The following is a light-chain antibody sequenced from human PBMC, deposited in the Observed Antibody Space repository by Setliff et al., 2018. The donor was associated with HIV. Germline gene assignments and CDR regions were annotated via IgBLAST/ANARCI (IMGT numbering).Light chain of an antibody. J-gene: IGLJ1*01. CDR1: SGSIATNY. Sequence: NFMLTQPHSVSESPGKTVTISCTRSSGSIATNYVQWYQQRPGSSPTTVIYEDNQRPSGVPDRFSGSIDSSSNSASLTISGLKTEDEADYYCQSYDNSYPYVFGTGTKVTVL. V-gene: IGLV6-57*01. CDR2: EDN. CDR3: QSYDNSYPYV.